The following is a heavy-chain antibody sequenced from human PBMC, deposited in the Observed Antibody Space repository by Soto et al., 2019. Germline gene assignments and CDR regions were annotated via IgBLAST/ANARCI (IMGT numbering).Heavy chain of an antibody. J-gene: IGHJ3*02. CDR1: GFTFGSYG. V-gene: IGHV3-30*18. CDR3: AKDLEGRGYLYGYGAFDI. D-gene: IGHD5-18*01. CDR2: ISNDGSSK. Sequence: PGGSLRLSCAASGFTFGSYGMHWVRQAPGKGLEWVAVISNDGSSKYYADSVKGRFTISRDNFKNTFFLQMNSLRAEDTAVYSCAKDLEGRGYLYGYGAFDIWGQGTMVTVSS.